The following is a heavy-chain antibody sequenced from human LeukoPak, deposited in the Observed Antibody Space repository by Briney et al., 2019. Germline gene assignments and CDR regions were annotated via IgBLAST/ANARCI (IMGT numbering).Heavy chain of an antibody. CDR3: ASTTTVTAEYDY. CDR1: GFTFDDYA. Sequence: GRSLRLSCAASGFTFDDYAMHWVRQAPGKGLEWVSGISWNSGSIGYVDSVKGRFTISRDNAKNSLYLQMNSLRAEDTAVYYCASTTTVTAEYDYWGQGTLVTVSS. J-gene: IGHJ4*02. V-gene: IGHV3-9*01. D-gene: IGHD4-17*01. CDR2: ISWNSGSI.